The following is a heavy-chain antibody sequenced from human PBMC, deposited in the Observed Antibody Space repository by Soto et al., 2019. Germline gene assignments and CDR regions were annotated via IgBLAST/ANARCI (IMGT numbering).Heavy chain of an antibody. CDR2: IHDSGST. J-gene: IGHJ4*02. CDR3: ARRYGSAIDY. D-gene: IGHD1-26*01. V-gene: IGHV4-4*02. Sequence: SETLSLTCAVSGGSIGSSNWWSWVRQSPGKGLEWIGEIHDSGSTNYSPSLKSRVTISLDKSKNQFSLNLSSVTAADTAVYYCARRYGSAIDYWGQGTLVTVSS. CDR1: GGSIGSSNW.